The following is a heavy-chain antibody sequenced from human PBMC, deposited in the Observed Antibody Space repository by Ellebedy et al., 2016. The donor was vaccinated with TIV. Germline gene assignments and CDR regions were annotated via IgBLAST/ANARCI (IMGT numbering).Heavy chain of an antibody. Sequence: ASVQVSCKASGYTFTANYVYWVRQAPGQGLEWMGWINPDSGVTNFAQKFQGRVTMTRDTSVNTAYMELSRLESADTAVYYCARVRRGSSGMDVWGQGTTVTVS. CDR3: ARVRRGSSGMDV. CDR2: INPDSGVT. D-gene: IGHD6-13*01. V-gene: IGHV1-2*02. J-gene: IGHJ6*02. CDR1: GYTFTANY.